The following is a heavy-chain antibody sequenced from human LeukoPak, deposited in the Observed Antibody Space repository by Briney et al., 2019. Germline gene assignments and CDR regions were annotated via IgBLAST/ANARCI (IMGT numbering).Heavy chain of an antibody. CDR2: ISSTSSYI. CDR1: GFTFSSYS. CDR3: ARELMGLTMIVVVNPIDY. J-gene: IGHJ4*02. V-gene: IGHV3-21*01. D-gene: IGHD3-22*01. Sequence: GSLRLSCAASGFTFSSYSMNWVRQAPGKGLEWVSSISSTSSYIYYADSVKGRFTISRDNAKNSLFLQMNSLRAEDTAVYYCARELMGLTMIVVVNPIDYWGQGTLVTVSS.